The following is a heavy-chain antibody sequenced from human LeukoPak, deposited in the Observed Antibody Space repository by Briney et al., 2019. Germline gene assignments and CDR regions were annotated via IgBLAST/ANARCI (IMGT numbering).Heavy chain of an antibody. Sequence: GGSLRLSCAASGFTFSSYWMHWFRLGPGNGPVWVSRINGDGSYTNYADSVKGRFTISRDNAKNTLFLQMNSLRAEDTAMYFCVRDGRNWLWGQGTLVTVSS. D-gene: IGHD1-1*01. V-gene: IGHV3-74*01. J-gene: IGHJ4*02. CDR2: INGDGSYT. CDR3: VRDGRNWL. CDR1: GFTFSSYW.